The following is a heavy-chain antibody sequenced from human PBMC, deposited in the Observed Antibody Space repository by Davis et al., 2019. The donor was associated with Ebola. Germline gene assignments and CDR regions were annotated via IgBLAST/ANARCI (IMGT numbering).Heavy chain of an antibody. V-gene: IGHV4-61*08. CDR3: ARYQYYYDSSGPHRAFDI. CDR1: GGSISSGGFY. Sequence: SETLSLTCTVSGGSISSGGFYWSWIRQPPGKRLEWIGNIYYSGTTNYNPSLKSRVTISVDTSKNQFSLKLSSVTAADTAVYYCARYQYYYDSSGPHRAFDIWGQGTMVTVSS. CDR2: IYYSGTT. J-gene: IGHJ3*02. D-gene: IGHD3-22*01.